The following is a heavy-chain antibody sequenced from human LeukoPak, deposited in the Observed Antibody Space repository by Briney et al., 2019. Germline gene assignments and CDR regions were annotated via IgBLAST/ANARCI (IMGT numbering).Heavy chain of an antibody. J-gene: IGHJ6*03. CDR1: GYTFTGYY. Sequence: ASVKVSCKASGYTFTGYYMHWVRQAPGQGLEWMGWINPNSGGTNYAQKFQGRVTMTRDTSISTAYMELSRLRSDDTAVYYCARARGYSYGSYMDVWGKGTTVTVSS. CDR3: ARARGYSYGSYMDV. D-gene: IGHD5-18*01. CDR2: INPNSGGT. V-gene: IGHV1-2*02.